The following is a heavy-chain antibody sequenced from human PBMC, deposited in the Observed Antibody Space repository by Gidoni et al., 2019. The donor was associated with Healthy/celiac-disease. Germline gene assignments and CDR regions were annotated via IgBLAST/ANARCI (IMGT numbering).Heavy chain of an antibody. D-gene: IGHD2-21*02. J-gene: IGHJ4*02. CDR3: AKAPRIVVVTYYFDY. CDR1: GFTFSSYG. CDR2: ISYDGSNK. Sequence: QVQLVESGGGVVQPGRSLRLSCAASGFTFSSYGMHWVRQAPGKGLEWVAVISYDGSNKYYADSVKGRFTISRDNSKNTLYLQMNSLRAEDTAVYYCAKAPRIVVVTYYFDYWGQGTLVTVSS. V-gene: IGHV3-30*18.